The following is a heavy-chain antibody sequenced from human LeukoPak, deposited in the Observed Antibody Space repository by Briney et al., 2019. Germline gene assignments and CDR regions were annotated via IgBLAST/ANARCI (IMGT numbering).Heavy chain of an antibody. Sequence: PGGSLPLSRVASLFTLDEYIMHWLGQAPGKGLEWVSLISWDGGSTYYADSVKGRFTISRDNNKNSLYLQMSSLRTEDTALYYCAKARYCSSTSCPDNWFDPWGQGTLVTVSS. CDR2: ISWDGGST. V-gene: IGHV3-43*01. CDR1: LFTLDEYI. D-gene: IGHD2-2*01. J-gene: IGHJ5*02. CDR3: AKARYCSSTSCPDNWFDP.